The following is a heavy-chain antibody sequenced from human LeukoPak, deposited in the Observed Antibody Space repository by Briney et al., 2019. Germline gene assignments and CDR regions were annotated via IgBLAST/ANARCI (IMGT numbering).Heavy chain of an antibody. CDR2: IKQDGSKK. CDR1: GFPFSSYW. J-gene: IGHJ4*02. V-gene: IGHV3-7*03. CDR3: ARGINMMIVAPGY. D-gene: IGHD3-22*01. Sequence: GGSLRLSCVASGFPFSSYWMTWVRQAPGKGLEWVANIKQDGSKKSYVDSVKGRFTISRDSSKNTLYLQMNSLRAEDTAVYYCARGINMMIVAPGYWGQGTLVTVSS.